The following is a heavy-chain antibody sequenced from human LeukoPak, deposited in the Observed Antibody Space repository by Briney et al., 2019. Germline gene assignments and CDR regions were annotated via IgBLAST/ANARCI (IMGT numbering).Heavy chain of an antibody. J-gene: IGHJ4*02. CDR3: VHRTRVTSVDH. CDR2: IYGNDDK. V-gene: IGHV2-5*01. Sequence: SGPKLVKPTQTLTLTCTFSGLSLSTNAVVVGWVRQPPGKALEWLAFIYGNDDKRYSPSLESRLTITKDTSKNQVVLTVTDMDYVDTATYYCVHRTRVTSVDHWGQGTLVTVSP. D-gene: IGHD4-17*01. CDR1: GLSLSTNAVV.